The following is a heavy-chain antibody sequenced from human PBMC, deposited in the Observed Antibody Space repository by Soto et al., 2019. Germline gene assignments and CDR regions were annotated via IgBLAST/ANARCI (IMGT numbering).Heavy chain of an antibody. J-gene: IGHJ5*02. CDR2: ISSNGGST. D-gene: IGHD6-19*01. CDR3: ARDSSGWANWFDP. Sequence: HPGGSLRLSCAASGFTFSSYAMHWVRQAPGKGLEYVSAISSNGGSTYYANSVKGRFTISRDNSKNTLYLQMGSLRAEDMAVYYCARDSSGWANWFDPWGQGTLVTVSS. V-gene: IGHV3-64*01. CDR1: GFTFSSYA.